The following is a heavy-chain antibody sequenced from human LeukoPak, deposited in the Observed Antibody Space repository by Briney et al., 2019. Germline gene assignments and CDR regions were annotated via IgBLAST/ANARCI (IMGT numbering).Heavy chain of an antibody. D-gene: IGHD3-3*01. CDR1: GYSISSSYY. Sequence: SETLSLTCTVSGYSISSSYYWGWIRQPPGKGLEWIGSIYHSGSTYYNPSLKSRVTISVDTSKNQFSLKLSSVTAADTAVYYCARGGGSNYDFWSGYYIGDYFDYWGQGTLVTVSS. J-gene: IGHJ4*02. V-gene: IGHV4-38-2*02. CDR2: IYHSGST. CDR3: ARGGGSNYDFWSGYYIGDYFDY.